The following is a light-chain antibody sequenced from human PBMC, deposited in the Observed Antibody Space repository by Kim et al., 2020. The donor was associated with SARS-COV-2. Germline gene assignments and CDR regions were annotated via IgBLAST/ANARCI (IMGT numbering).Light chain of an antibody. CDR1: QGMNNY. Sequence: ASGGDRVTITCRASQGMNNYLACFQQKPGKAPKSLIYVASSLQSGVPSKFSGSGSGTDFTLTISSLQPEDYATYYCQQYNSYPITFGQGTRLEIK. V-gene: IGKV1-16*02. CDR2: VAS. CDR3: QQYNSYPIT. J-gene: IGKJ5*01.